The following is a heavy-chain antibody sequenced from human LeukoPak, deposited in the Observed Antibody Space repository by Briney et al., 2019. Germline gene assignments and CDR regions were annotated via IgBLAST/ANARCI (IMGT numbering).Heavy chain of an antibody. J-gene: IGHJ5*02. D-gene: IGHD2-2*01. CDR1: GYTFTSYY. Sequence: RASVKVSCKASGYTFTSYYMHWVRQAPGQGLEWMGIINPSGGSTSYAQKFQGRVTMTRDTSASTVYMELSSLRSEDTAVYYCARDQSPIHCSSTSCFFNWFDPWGQGTLVTVSS. V-gene: IGHV1-46*01. CDR3: ARDQSPIHCSSTSCFFNWFDP. CDR2: INPSGGST.